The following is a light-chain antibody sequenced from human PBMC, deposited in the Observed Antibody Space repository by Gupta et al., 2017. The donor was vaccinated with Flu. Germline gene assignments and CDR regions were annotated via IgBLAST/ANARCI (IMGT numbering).Light chain of an antibody. J-gene: IGKJ4*01. Sequence: PGVRATTNCKSSQSVLYSSNNKNYLSWYQQKTGQPATMLLNCASTRESGVLARLSGGGSGTELSPPTSSMQDHDVAVYYCWQHYTTPPLTFGGGTKVEI. CDR2: CAS. CDR1: QSVLYSSNNKNY. V-gene: IGKV4-1*01. CDR3: WQHYTTPPLT.